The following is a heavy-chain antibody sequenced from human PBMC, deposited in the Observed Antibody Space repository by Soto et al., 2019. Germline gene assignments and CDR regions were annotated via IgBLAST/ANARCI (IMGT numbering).Heavy chain of an antibody. Sequence: QLQLQESGPGLVKPSETLSPTCTVSGGSISSSSYYWGWIRQPPGKGLEWIGSIYYSGSTYYNPSLKSRVTISVDTSKNQFSLKLSSVTAADTAVYYCARLYDFWSGYYDYYGMDVWGQGTTVTVSS. CDR3: ARLYDFWSGYYDYYGMDV. CDR1: GGSISSSSYY. CDR2: IYYSGST. J-gene: IGHJ6*02. D-gene: IGHD3-3*01. V-gene: IGHV4-39*01.